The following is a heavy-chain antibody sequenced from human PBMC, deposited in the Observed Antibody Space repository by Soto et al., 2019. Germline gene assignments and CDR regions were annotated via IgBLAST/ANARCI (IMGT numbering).Heavy chain of an antibody. J-gene: IGHJ2*01. CDR3: ARPKGIAPAVWYFDL. CDR2: VYHSGKT. D-gene: IGHD6-13*01. Sequence: QVQLQESGPGLVKPSETLSLTCTVSGDYISSHYWSWIRRPPGKGLEWIGYVYHSGKTDSKPSLKSRVTISMDTSKIQISLSLTSVTAADTAMYYCARPKGIAPAVWYFDLWGRGTLVTVSS. V-gene: IGHV4-59*08. CDR1: GDYISSHY.